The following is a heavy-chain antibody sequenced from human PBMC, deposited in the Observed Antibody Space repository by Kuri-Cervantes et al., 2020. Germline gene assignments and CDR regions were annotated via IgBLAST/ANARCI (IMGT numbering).Heavy chain of an antibody. J-gene: IGHJ6*02. CDR3: ARDRQLVRYYYYYGMDV. V-gene: IGHV1-46*01. Sequence: ASVKVSCKASGYTFTSYGISWVRQAPGQGLEWMGIINPSGGSTSYAQKFQGRVTMTRDTSTSTVYMELSSLRSEDTAVYYCARDRQLVRYYYYYGMDVWGQGTTVTVSS. CDR2: INPSGGST. CDR1: GYTFTSYG. D-gene: IGHD6-13*01.